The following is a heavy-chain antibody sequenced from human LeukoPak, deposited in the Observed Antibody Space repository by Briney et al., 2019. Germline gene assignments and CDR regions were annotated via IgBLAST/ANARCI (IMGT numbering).Heavy chain of an antibody. CDR1: GFAFGDYA. J-gene: IGHJ3*02. Sequence: GGSLRLSCTASGFAFGDYAMSWVRQAPGKGLEWVGFIRSKAYGGTTEYAASVKGRFTISRDDSKSIAYLQMNSLKTEDTAVYYCTRGKVGATPGAFDIWGQGTMVTVSS. CDR2: IRSKAYGGTT. V-gene: IGHV3-49*04. CDR3: TRGKVGATPGAFDI. D-gene: IGHD1-26*01.